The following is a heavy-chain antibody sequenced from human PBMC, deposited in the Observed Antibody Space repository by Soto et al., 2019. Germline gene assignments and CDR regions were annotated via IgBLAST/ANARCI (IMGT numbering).Heavy chain of an antibody. CDR2: ILNDASGH. V-gene: IGHV3-33*01. Sequence: QVQLVESGGGVVQPGTSLRLSCAASGFTFSSHGMHRVRQTPGKGLEWLAVILNDASGHWYADSVKGRFTISRDNFENTLYLQMNGLRLEDTAMYYCARDDDYPDNGFDYWGQGTLVTVSS. D-gene: IGHD4-17*01. J-gene: IGHJ4*02. CDR1: GFTFSSHG. CDR3: ARDDDYPDNGFDY.